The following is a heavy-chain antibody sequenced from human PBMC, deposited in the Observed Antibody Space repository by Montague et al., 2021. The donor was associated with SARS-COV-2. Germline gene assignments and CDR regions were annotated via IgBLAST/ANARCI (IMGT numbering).Heavy chain of an antibody. V-gene: IGHV4-34*01. J-gene: IGHJ3*01. D-gene: IGHD4/OR15-4a*01. CDR1: GGSFTSYY. Sequence: SETLSLTCAVSGGSFTSYYWSWIRQPPGKGLEWIGEITHSGRTNYSPSLKSRVTISEDTSKNQFSLKLTSVTAADAAVYYCALADYPAGRDSFDVWGQGTMVTVSS. CDR3: ALADYPAGRDSFDV. CDR2: ITHSGRT.